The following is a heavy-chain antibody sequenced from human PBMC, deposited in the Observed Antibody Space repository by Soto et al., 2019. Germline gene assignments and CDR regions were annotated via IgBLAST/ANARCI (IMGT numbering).Heavy chain of an antibody. J-gene: IGHJ4*02. CDR3: AQLRGYDGGAFDF. CDR1: GFTFRRYA. V-gene: IGHV3-23*01. D-gene: IGHD3-16*01. Sequence: PGGSLRLSCAASGFTFRRYAISWVRQAPGKGLEWVSVISDNGGTTYYADSVKGRFTISRDNSNSTVYLQMNSVRADDTAIYYCAQLRGYDGGAFDFWGPGTLVTVSS. CDR2: ISDNGGTT.